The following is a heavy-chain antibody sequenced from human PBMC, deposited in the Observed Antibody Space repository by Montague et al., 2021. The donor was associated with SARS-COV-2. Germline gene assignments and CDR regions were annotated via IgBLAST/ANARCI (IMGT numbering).Heavy chain of an antibody. CDR2: IYHSGST. CDR1: GGSISSSNW. J-gene: IGHJ4*02. V-gene: IGHV4-4*02. Sequence: SETLSLTCAVSGGSISSSNWWSWVRQPPGKGLEWIGEIYHSGSTNYNPSLKSRVTISVDKSKNQFSLKLSSVTAADTAVYYCTRAWGAVEKNFDYWGQGTLVTVSS. D-gene: IGHD5-24*01. CDR3: TRAWGAVEKNFDY.